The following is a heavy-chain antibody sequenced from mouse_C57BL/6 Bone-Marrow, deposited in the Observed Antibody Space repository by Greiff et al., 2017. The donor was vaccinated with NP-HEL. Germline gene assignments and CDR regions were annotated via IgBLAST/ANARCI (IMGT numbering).Heavy chain of an antibody. CDR3: ARAPLRPGY. D-gene: IGHD2-12*01. CDR1: GFTFSSYG. Sequence: EVHLVESGGDLVKPGGSLKLSCAASGFTFSSYGMSWVRQTPDKRLEWVATISSGGSYTYYLDSVKGRFTISRDNAKNTLYLQMSSLKSEDTAMYYCARAPLRPGYWGQGTTLTVSS. CDR2: ISSGGSYT. J-gene: IGHJ2*01. V-gene: IGHV5-6*01.